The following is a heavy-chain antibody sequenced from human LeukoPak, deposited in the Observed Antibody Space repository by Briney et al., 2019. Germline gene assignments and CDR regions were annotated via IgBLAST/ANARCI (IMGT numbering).Heavy chain of an antibody. D-gene: IGHD3-10*01. CDR2: INQDGSEK. CDR1: GFTFSSYW. CDR3: ARDDFEFGPPYYGSGSYYSDLDY. J-gene: IGHJ4*02. V-gene: IGHV3-7*01. Sequence: GGSLRLSCATSGFTFSSYWMSWVRQAPGKGLEWVAYINQDGSEKNYADSVKGRFTVSRDNAKNSLYLQMNSLRAEDTAVYYCARDDFEFGPPYYGSGSYYSDLDYWGQGTLVTVSS.